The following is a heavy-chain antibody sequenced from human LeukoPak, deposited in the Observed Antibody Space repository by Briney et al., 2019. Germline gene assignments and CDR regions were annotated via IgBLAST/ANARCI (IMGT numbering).Heavy chain of an antibody. CDR3: AKKSFSTGAFDI. Sequence: GGSLRLSCAASGFTFRSSVMSWDRQAPGRGLEWVSSVGGSDDTANYAASVTGRFTISRDNSKTSVYLQMSNLGAEDTAIYYCAKKSFSTGAFDIWGQGTMVTVSS. CDR2: VGGSDDTA. D-gene: IGHD3-3*02. CDR1: GFTFRSSV. V-gene: IGHV3-23*01. J-gene: IGHJ3*02.